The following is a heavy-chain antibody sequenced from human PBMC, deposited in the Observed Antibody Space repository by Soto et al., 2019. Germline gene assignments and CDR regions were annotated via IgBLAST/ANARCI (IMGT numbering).Heavy chain of an antibody. CDR1: GGTFSSYA. Sequence: QVQLVQSGAEVKKPGSSVKVSCKASGGTFSSYAISWVRQAPGQGLEWMGGIIPIFGTANYAQKFQGRVTLTADESTSTAYMELSSLRSEDTAVYYCARDECQPPRGFWYFDLWGRGTLVTVSS. D-gene: IGHD3-3*01. CDR2: IIPIFGTA. J-gene: IGHJ2*01. CDR3: ARDECQPPRGFWYFDL. V-gene: IGHV1-69*12.